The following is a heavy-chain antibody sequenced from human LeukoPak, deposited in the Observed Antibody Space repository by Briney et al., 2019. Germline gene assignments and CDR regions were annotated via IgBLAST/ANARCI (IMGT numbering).Heavy chain of an antibody. CDR1: GGSINNNNW. CDR2: IYYTGST. CDR3: ASHPYDY. V-gene: IGHV4-4*02. J-gene: IGHJ4*02. Sequence: PSETLSLTCAVSGGSINNNNWWSWVRQLPGKGLEWIGEIYYTGSTNYIPSLKSRVTISVDKSKNQFSLKLSSVTAADTAVYYCASHPYDYWGQGTLVTVSS.